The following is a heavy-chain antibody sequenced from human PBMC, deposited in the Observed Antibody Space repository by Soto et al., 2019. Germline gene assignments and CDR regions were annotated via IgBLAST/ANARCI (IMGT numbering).Heavy chain of an antibody. D-gene: IGHD3-3*01. CDR1: GGSFSGYY. CDR2: INHSGST. Sequence: SETLSLTCAVYGGSFSGYYWSWIRQPPGKGLEWIGEINHSGSTNYNPSLKSRVTISVDTSKNQFSLKLSSVTAADTAVYYCARDERITIFGVVKGYYYYGMDVWGQGTTVTVSS. CDR3: ARDERITIFGVVKGYYYYGMDV. V-gene: IGHV4-34*01. J-gene: IGHJ6*02.